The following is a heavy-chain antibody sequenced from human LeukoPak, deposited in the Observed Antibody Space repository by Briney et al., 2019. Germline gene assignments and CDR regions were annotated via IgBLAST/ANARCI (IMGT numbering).Heavy chain of an antibody. V-gene: IGHV4-34*01. Sequence: SETLSLTCAVYGGSFSGYYWSWIRQPPGKGLEWIGEINHGGSTNYNPSLKSRVTISVDTSKNQFSLKLSSVTAADTAVYYCARSTSYYVWGSYRYSGPDYWGQGTLVTVSS. CDR2: INHGGST. CDR1: GGSFSGYY. D-gene: IGHD3-16*02. CDR3: ARSTSYYVWGSYRYSGPDY. J-gene: IGHJ4*02.